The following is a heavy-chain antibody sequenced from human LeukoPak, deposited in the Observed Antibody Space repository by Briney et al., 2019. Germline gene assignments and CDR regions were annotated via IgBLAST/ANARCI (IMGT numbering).Heavy chain of an antibody. Sequence: GGSLRLSCAASGFTFSSYSMNWVRQAPGKGLEWVSSISSSSSYIYYADSVKGRFTISRDNSKNTLYLQMNSLRAEDTAVYYCAKDLKIAVADYYYGMDVWGQGTTVTVSS. D-gene: IGHD6-19*01. CDR2: ISSSSSYI. CDR3: AKDLKIAVADYYYGMDV. J-gene: IGHJ6*02. V-gene: IGHV3-21*01. CDR1: GFTFSSYS.